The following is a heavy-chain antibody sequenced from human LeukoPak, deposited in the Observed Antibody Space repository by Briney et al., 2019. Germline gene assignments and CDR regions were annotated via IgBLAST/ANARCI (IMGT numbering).Heavy chain of an antibody. V-gene: IGHV1-8*01. Sequence: GSSVKVSCKASGYTFTTDDINWLRQASGRGLEWMGLISPGTGKTRYPQKFQDRVTMTRDTSINTVYMELSSLRSEDTAIYYCARVFGQWLAVYWGQGTPVIVSS. CDR2: ISPGTGKT. J-gene: IGHJ4*02. CDR3: ARVFGQWLAVY. CDR1: GYTFTTDD. D-gene: IGHD6-19*01.